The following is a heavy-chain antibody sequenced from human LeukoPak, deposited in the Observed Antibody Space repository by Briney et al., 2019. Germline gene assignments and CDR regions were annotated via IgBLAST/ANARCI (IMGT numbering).Heavy chain of an antibody. V-gene: IGHV1-18*01. Sequence: ASVTVSCTASGYTFASYGISWVRQAPGQGLEWMGWITAYNGKTNYAQKLQGRVTMTTDTSTSTAYMGLRSLRSDDTAVYYCARDSDCSGGSCHFDYWGQGTLVTVSS. CDR3: ARDSDCSGGSCHFDY. CDR2: ITAYNGKT. D-gene: IGHD2-15*01. J-gene: IGHJ4*02. CDR1: GYTFASYG.